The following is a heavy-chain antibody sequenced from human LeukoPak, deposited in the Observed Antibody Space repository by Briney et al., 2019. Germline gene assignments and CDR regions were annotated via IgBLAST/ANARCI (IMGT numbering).Heavy chain of an antibody. CDR1: GFTFSSYA. CDR2: ISSNGGST. Sequence: GGSLRLSCAASGFTFSSYAMHWVRQAPGKGLEYVSAISSNGGSTYYASSVKGRFTISRDNSKNTLYLQMGSLRAEDTAVYYCARWFGGPRPSYYYYYMDVWGKGTTVTISS. J-gene: IGHJ6*03. CDR3: ARWFGGPRPSYYYYYMDV. V-gene: IGHV3-64*01. D-gene: IGHD3-10*01.